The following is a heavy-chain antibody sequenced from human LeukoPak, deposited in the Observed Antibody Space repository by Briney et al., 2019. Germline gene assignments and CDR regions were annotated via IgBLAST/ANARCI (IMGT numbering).Heavy chain of an antibody. CDR3: ARAMGGAYYYDSSGYYDAFDI. Sequence: QPGGSLRLSCAASGFTFSDYYMSWVRQAPGKGLEWVSYISSSSSTIYYADSVKGRFTISRDNAKNSLYLQMNSLRDEDTAVYYCARAMGGAYYYDSSGYYDAFDIWGQGTMVTVSS. V-gene: IGHV3-48*02. CDR1: GFTFSDYY. D-gene: IGHD3-22*01. CDR2: ISSSSSTI. J-gene: IGHJ3*02.